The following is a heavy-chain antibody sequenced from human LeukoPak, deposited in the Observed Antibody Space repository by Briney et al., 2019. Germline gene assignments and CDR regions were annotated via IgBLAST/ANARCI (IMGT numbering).Heavy chain of an antibody. V-gene: IGHV1-18*01. Sequence: ASVKVSCKASGYTFTSYGISWVRQAPGQGLEWMGWISAYNGNTNYAQKLQGRVTMTTDTSTSTAYMELRSLRSDDTAVYYCARDTQLESYYYDSSGPEGRYYFDYWGQGTLVTVSS. CDR3: ARDTQLESYYYDSSGPEGRYYFDY. J-gene: IGHJ4*02. CDR1: GYTFTSYG. CDR2: ISAYNGNT. D-gene: IGHD3-22*01.